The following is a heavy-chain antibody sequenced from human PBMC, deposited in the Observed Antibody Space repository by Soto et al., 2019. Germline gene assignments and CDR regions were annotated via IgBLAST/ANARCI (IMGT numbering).Heavy chain of an antibody. D-gene: IGHD3-3*01. V-gene: IGHV3-30-3*01. CDR3: AREKVLRFLEWPGASYGMDV. CDR2: ISYDGSNK. CDR1: GFTFSSYA. J-gene: IGHJ6*02. Sequence: GESLILSCAASGFTFSSYAMHWVRQAPGKGLEWVAVISYDGSNKYYADSVKGRFTISRDNSKNTLYLQMNSLRAEDTAVYYCAREKVLRFLEWPGASYGMDVWGQGTTVTV.